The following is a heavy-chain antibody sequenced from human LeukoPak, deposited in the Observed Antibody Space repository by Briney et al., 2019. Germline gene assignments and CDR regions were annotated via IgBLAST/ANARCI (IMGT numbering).Heavy chain of an antibody. V-gene: IGHV3-48*01. CDR3: ARRWGLGD. CDR2: ISSSSSTI. D-gene: IGHD3-16*01. Sequence: PGGSLRLSCAASGFTLSSYSMNWVRQAPGKGLGWISYISSSSSTIYYADSVKGRFTISRDNAKNSLYLQMNSLRAEDTAVYYCARRWGLGDWGQGTLVTVSS. J-gene: IGHJ4*02. CDR1: GFTLSSYS.